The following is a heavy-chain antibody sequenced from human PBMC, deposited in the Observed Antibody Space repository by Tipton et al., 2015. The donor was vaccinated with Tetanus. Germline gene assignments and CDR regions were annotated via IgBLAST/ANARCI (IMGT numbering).Heavy chain of an antibody. V-gene: IGHV3-21*01. CDR1: GFAFSSYS. D-gene: IGHD3-9*01. CDR2: ISPRATYR. J-gene: IGHJ4*02. Sequence: SLRLSCAASGFAFSSYSMNWVRQAPGKGLEWVSSISPRATYRYYADSVKGRFTISRDDAKYSLFLQMNSLRVEDTAVYFCARVHVGLTEPCDYWGQGILVTVSS. CDR3: ARVHVGLTEPCDY.